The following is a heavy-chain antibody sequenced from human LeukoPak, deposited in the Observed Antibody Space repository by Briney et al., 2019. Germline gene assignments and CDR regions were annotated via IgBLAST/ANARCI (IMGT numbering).Heavy chain of an antibody. Sequence: GGSLRLSCAASGFSFSGYNINWVRQAPGKGLEWVSSISPSSSYIYYADSVKGRFTISRDNAKNSVYLQMNGLRAEDTAVYYCARGRGCSSMSCYPDYWGQGTLVTVSS. CDR3: ARGRGCSSMSCYPDY. V-gene: IGHV3-21*01. CDR1: GFSFSGYN. CDR2: ISPSSSYI. J-gene: IGHJ4*02. D-gene: IGHD2-2*01.